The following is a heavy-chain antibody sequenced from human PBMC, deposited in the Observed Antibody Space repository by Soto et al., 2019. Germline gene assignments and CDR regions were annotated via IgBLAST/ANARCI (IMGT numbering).Heavy chain of an antibody. J-gene: IGHJ6*02. Sequence: EVKLVESGGDLVQPGGSLRLSCEASGFTFSTYSMNWVRQAPGKELEWVSYISSRSYTIYYVDSVKGRFTISRDNAKNSLYLQVNSLRDEDTAVYYCARGGSSSDNGMDVWGQGTTVTVSS. CDR2: ISSRSYTI. V-gene: IGHV3-48*02. CDR3: ARGGSSSDNGMDV. CDR1: GFTFSTYS. D-gene: IGHD6-6*01.